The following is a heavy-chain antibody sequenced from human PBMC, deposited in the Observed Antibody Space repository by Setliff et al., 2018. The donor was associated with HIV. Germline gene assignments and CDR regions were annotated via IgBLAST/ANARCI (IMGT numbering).Heavy chain of an antibody. CDR1: GGSISSSSYY. V-gene: IGHV4-39*07. J-gene: IGHJ6*02. CDR3: ARENGRTNYYYYYGMDV. CDR2: IYYSGNT. Sequence: SETLSLTCTVSGGSISSSSYYWGWIRQPPGKGLEWIGTIYYSGNTYYNPSLKSRVTISVDTSKNQFSLKLSSVTAADTAVYYCARENGRTNYYYYYGMDVWGQGTTVTVSS.